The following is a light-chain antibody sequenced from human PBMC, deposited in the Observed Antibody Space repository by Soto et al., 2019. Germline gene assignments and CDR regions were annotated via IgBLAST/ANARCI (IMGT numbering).Light chain of an antibody. CDR1: SSNIGAGYD. CDR2: GNI. Sequence: QSVLTQPPSVSGAPGQRITISCAGSSSNIGAGYDVHWYQHLPGTAPKVLVYGNINRPSGVPDRFSGSKSGTSASLAISGLQAEDEADYYCQSYDSSLSAYVFGAGTKFTVL. CDR3: QSYDSSLSAYV. V-gene: IGLV1-40*01. J-gene: IGLJ1*01.